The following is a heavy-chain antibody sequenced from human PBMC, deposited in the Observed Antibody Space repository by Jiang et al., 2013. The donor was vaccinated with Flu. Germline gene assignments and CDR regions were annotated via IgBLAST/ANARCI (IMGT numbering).Heavy chain of an antibody. Sequence: GSGLVKPSQTLSLTCTVSGGSISSNNYYWGWIRQPPGKGLEWVGSLTYSGRPTYNPSLKSRVTISIDTSKNEFSLKLNSVTAADTAVYYCAREDQAEYNDAFDIWGQGTMVTVSS. CDR2: LTYSGRP. D-gene: IGHD2/OR15-2a*01. CDR3: AREDQAEYNDAFDI. J-gene: IGHJ3*02. CDR1: GGSISSNNYY. V-gene: IGHV4-39*07.